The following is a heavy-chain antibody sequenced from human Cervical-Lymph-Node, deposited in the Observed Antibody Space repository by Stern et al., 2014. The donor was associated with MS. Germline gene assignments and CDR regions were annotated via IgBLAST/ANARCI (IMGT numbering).Heavy chain of an antibody. J-gene: IGHJ6*02. CDR3: ATSAGFYSAMDV. CDR2: IIPIFGTA. D-gene: IGHD2-21*01. V-gene: IGHV1-69*01. Sequence: VQLVESGAEVKKPGSSVKVSCRTSGGTFSNSAFRWIRQAPGQGLEWMGGIIPIFGTATYAQRFQGRVTISAHETTNTAYMELSSLRSEDTAVYYCATSAGFYSAMDVWGPGTTVAVSS. CDR1: GGTFSNSA.